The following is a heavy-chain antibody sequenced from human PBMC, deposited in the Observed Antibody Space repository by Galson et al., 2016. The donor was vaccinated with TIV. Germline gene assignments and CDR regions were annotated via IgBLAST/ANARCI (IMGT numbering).Heavy chain of an antibody. CDR1: GASISNGDYY. J-gene: IGHJ6*02. CDR3: ARCRGDYYYGIDV. CDR2: VYYSGST. Sequence: TLSLTCSVFGASISNGDYYWTWIRQPPGKGPEWIGYVYYSGSTNYNPSLKSRVTLSVDRSTNNFSLNLNSVTAADTAVYSCARCRGDYYYGIDVWGQGATVTVSS. V-gene: IGHV4-30-4*08. D-gene: IGHD3-10*01.